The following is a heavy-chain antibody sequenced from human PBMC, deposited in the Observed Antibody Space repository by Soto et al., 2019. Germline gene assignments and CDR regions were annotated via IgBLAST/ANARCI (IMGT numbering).Heavy chain of an antibody. J-gene: IGHJ4*02. CDR2: IYFSGST. D-gene: IGHD3-10*01. CDR3: ARSFGTPGSNIDY. Sequence: QVQLHESGPGLVKPSETLSLTCSISGDSINDYYWSWIRQPPGKALEWIGYIYFSGSTQYSPSLSSRVTMSIDTSKKEFSLRLASLTAADTAVYYCARSFGTPGSNIDYWGQGTLVRVSS. V-gene: IGHV4-59*01. CDR1: GDSINDYY.